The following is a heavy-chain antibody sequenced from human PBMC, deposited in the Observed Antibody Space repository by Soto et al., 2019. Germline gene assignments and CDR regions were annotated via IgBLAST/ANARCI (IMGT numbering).Heavy chain of an antibody. CDR2: IIPIFGTA. J-gene: IGHJ4*02. CDR3: ARGYSGYDSPASIAAAY. D-gene: IGHD5-12*01. Sequence: SVKVSCKASGGTFGSYAISWVRQAPGQGFEWMGGIIPIFGTANYAQKFQGRVTITADESTSTAYMELSSLRSEDTAVYYCARGYSGYDSPASIAAAYWGQGTLVTVSS. CDR1: GGTFGSYA. V-gene: IGHV1-69*13.